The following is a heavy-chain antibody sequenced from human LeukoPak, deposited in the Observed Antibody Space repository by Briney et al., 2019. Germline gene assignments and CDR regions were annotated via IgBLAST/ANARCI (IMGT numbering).Heavy chain of an antibody. CDR1: GFTFSSYE. Sequence: QPGGSLRLSCAASGFTFSSYEMNWVRQAPGKGLEWVSYISGSGSTIYYADSVKGRFTISRDNAKNSLYLQMNSLRAEDTAVYYCARGIVVVTAIPYFDYWGQGTLVTVSS. CDR2: ISGSGSTI. D-gene: IGHD2-21*02. CDR3: ARGIVVVTAIPYFDY. J-gene: IGHJ4*02. V-gene: IGHV3-48*03.